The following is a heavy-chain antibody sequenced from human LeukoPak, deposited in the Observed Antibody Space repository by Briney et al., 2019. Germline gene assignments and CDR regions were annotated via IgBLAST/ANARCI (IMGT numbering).Heavy chain of an antibody. CDR2: IYYSGST. J-gene: IGHJ5*02. CDR1: GGSISSYY. V-gene: IGHV4-59*08. CDR3: AAQYSSSWYNWFDP. Sequence: SETLSLTCTVSGGSISSYYWSWIRQPPGKGLEWIGYIYYSGSTNYNPSLKSRVTISVDTSKNQFSLKLSSVTAADTAVYYCAAQYSSSWYNWFDPWGQGTLATVSS. D-gene: IGHD6-13*01.